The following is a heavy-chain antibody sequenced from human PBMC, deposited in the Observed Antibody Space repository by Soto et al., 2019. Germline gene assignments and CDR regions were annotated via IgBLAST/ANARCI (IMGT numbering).Heavy chain of an antibody. CDR1: GYTFTSYD. V-gene: IGHV1-8*01. Sequence: ASVKVSCKASGYTFTSYDINWVRQATGQGLEWMGWMNPNSGNTGYAQKFQGRVTMTRNTSISTAYMELSSLRSEDTAVYYCAKVGPYHGDYPRLLDYWGQGTLVTVSS. CDR2: MNPNSGNT. CDR3: AKVGPYHGDYPRLLDY. D-gene: IGHD4-17*01. J-gene: IGHJ4*02.